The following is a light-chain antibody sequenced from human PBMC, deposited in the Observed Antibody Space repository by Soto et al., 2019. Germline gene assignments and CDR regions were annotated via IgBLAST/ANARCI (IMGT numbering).Light chain of an antibody. V-gene: IGKV1-9*01. CDR3: QQLSSYLLFT. CDR2: AAS. CDR1: PGIRSY. J-gene: IGKJ3*01. Sequence: DIQLTQSPSFLSASVGDRVTITCRTSPGIRSYLAWYQQKPGKAPKLLIYAASTLQSGVPSRFSGSGSGTEFTLTISSLQPEDIATYYCQQLSSYLLFTFGSGTKVDIK.